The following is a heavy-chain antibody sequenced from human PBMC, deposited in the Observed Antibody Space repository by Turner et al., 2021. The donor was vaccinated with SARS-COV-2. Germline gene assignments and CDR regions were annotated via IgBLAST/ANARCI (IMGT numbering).Heavy chain of an antibody. CDR2: IIPILGIA. J-gene: IGHJ6*02. D-gene: IGHD3-10*01. CDR3: ARAATMVRGVIRNSFYYYYGMDV. CDR1: GRLLSSYA. Sequence: VPLAQSGAGVETPVSTVELLCNVSGRLLSSYAISWVRQAPGQGLEWMGGIIPILGIANYAQKFQGRVTITADKSTSTAYMELSSLRSEDTAVYYCARAATMVRGVIRNSFYYYYGMDVWGQGTTVTVSS. V-gene: IGHV1-69*10.